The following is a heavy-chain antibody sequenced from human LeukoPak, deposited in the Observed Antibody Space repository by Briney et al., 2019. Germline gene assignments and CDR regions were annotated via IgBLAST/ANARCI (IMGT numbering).Heavy chain of an antibody. CDR3: ARAGGAVDY. V-gene: IGHV4-59*01. Sequence: PSETLSPTCTVSGGSLSNYYWSWIRQPPGKGLEWIGYLYYSGSPNYNPSLKSRVTISVDTSKNQLSLKLRSVTAADTAVYYCARAGGAVDYWGQGTLVTVSS. CDR1: GGSLSNYY. J-gene: IGHJ4*02. CDR2: LYYSGSP. D-gene: IGHD3-10*01.